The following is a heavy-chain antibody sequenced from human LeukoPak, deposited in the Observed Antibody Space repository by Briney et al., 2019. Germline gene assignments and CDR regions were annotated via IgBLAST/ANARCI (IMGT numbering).Heavy chain of an antibody. CDR2: IYYSGST. Sequence: SETLSLTCSVSGGSISTNYWSWLRQPPGKGLEWIGYIYYSGSTDYNPSLKSRVTISVDTSKNQFSLKLSSVTAADTAVYYCARGARAGYNLEPFDYWGQGTLVTVSS. CDR1: GGSISTNY. CDR3: ARGARAGYNLEPFDY. D-gene: IGHD5-24*01. V-gene: IGHV4-59*08. J-gene: IGHJ4*02.